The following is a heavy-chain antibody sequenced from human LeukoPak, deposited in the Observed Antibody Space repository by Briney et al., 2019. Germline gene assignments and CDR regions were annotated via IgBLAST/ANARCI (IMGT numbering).Heavy chain of an antibody. CDR3: ARWRSVLSEFDF. Sequence: GGSLRLSCAASGFTFSDYWVAWVRQAPGKGLEWVANINPDASFTEYGDSLKGRFTISRDNAKNSLFLQMDTLRGEDTAVYYCARWRSVLSEFDFWGQGTLVTVCS. V-gene: IGHV3-7*01. D-gene: IGHD6-25*01. CDR2: INPDASFT. CDR1: GFTFSDYW. J-gene: IGHJ4*02.